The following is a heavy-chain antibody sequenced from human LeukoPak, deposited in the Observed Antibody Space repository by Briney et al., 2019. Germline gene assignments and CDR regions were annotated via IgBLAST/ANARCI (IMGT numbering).Heavy chain of an antibody. Sequence: GGSLRLSCAASGFTFSSYAMSWVRQAPGKGLEWVSAIRGSGGSTYYADSVKGRFTISRDNSKNTLYLQMNSLRAEDTAVYYCAKDRWIQLWLRYYYYMDVWGKGTTVTVSS. CDR3: AKDRWIQLWLRYYYYMDV. CDR2: IRGSGGST. CDR1: GFTFSSYA. J-gene: IGHJ6*03. D-gene: IGHD5-18*01. V-gene: IGHV3-23*01.